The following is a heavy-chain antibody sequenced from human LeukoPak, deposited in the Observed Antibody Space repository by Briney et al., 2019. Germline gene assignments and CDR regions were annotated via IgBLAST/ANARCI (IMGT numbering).Heavy chain of an antibody. V-gene: IGHV3-48*03. CDR3: AVVVVPAAELVPDAFDI. D-gene: IGHD2-2*01. Sequence: PGGSLRLSCAASGFTFSSYEMNWVRQALGKGLEWVSYISSSGSTIYYADSVKGRFTISRDNAKNSLYLQMNSLRAEDTAVYYCAVVVVPAAELVPDAFDIWGQGTMVTVSS. CDR1: GFTFSSYE. CDR2: ISSSGSTI. J-gene: IGHJ3*02.